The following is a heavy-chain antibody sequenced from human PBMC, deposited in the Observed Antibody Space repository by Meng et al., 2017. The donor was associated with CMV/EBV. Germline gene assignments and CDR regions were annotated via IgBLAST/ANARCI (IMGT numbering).Heavy chain of an antibody. Sequence: GSLRPSCTVSGGSISSYYWSWIRQPPGKGLEWIGYIYYSGGTNYNPSLKSRVTISVDTSKNQFSLKLSSVTAADTAVYYCAREGLDSSGSYAFDIWGQGTMVTVSS. V-gene: IGHV4-59*01. CDR3: AREGLDSSGSYAFDI. J-gene: IGHJ3*02. CDR2: IYYSGGT. CDR1: GGSISSYY. D-gene: IGHD3-22*01.